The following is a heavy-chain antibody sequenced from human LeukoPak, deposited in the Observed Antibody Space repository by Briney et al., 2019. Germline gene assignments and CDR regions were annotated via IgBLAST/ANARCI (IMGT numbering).Heavy chain of an antibody. CDR1: GGTFSSYA. CDR3: ACPMVRGVDDAFDI. V-gene: IGHV1-69*04. Sequence: SVKVSCKASGGTFSSYAISWVRQAPGQGLEWMGRIIPILGIANYAQKFQGRVTITADKSTSTAYMELSSLRSEDTAVYYCACPMVRGVDDAFDIWGQGTMVTVSS. J-gene: IGHJ3*02. D-gene: IGHD3-10*01. CDR2: IIPILGIA.